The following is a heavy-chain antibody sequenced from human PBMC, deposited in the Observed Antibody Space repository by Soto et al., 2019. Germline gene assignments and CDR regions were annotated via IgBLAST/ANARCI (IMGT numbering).Heavy chain of an antibody. Sequence: HVQLVESGGGVVQPGRSLRLSCAASGFTFSSYGMHWVRQAPGKGLEWVAVISYDGSNKYYADSVKGRFTISRDNSKNTLYLQMNSLRAEDTAVYYCAKDGYYYGMDVWGQGTTVTVSS. CDR3: AKDGYYYGMDV. J-gene: IGHJ6*02. CDR1: GFTFSSYG. CDR2: ISYDGSNK. V-gene: IGHV3-30*18.